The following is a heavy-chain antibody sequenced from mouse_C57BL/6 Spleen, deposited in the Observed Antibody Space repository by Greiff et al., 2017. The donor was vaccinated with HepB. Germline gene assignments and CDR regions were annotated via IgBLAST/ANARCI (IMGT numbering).Heavy chain of an antibody. CDR1: GYTFTSYG. D-gene: IGHD2-1*01. J-gene: IGHJ2*01. CDR2: IYPRSGNT. Sequence: VQLQESGAELARPGASVKLSCKASGYTFTSYGISWVKQRTGQGLEWIGEIYPRSGNTYYNEKFKGKATLTADKSSSTAYMELRSLTSEDSAVYFCASGGNYVLLGYWGQGTTLTVSS. V-gene: IGHV1-81*01. CDR3: ASGGNYVLLGY.